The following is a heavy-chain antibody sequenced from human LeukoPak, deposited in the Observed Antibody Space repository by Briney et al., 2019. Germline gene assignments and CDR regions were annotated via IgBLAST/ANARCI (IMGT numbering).Heavy chain of an antibody. D-gene: IGHD7-27*01. Sequence: SETLSLTCRVCSGSISSYYWSWIRQPPGKGLEWLGYIYYSGSTNYNPSLKSRVTISVDTSKNQFSLKLSAVTAADTAVYYCARVTGDPNYWGQGTLVTVSS. J-gene: IGHJ4*02. CDR3: ARVTGDPNY. CDR2: IYYSGST. CDR1: SGSISSYY. V-gene: IGHV4-59*01.